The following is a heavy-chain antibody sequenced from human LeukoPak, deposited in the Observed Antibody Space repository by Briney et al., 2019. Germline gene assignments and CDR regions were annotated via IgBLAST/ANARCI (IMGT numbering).Heavy chain of an antibody. CDR2: IYPGDSDT. CDR3: ARVGPPDRYCSGGSCYSPPFDY. J-gene: IGHJ4*02. Sequence: GEPLKISCKGSGYSFTSFWIGWVRQMPGKGLEWMGIIYPGDSDTRYSPSFQGQVTISAGKSISTAYLQWSSLKASDTAMYYCARVGPPDRYCSGGSCYSPPFDYWGQGTLVTVSS. CDR1: GYSFTSFW. D-gene: IGHD2-15*01. V-gene: IGHV5-51*01.